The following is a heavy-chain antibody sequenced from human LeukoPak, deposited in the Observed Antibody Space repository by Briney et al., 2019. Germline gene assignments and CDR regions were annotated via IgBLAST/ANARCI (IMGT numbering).Heavy chain of an antibody. D-gene: IGHD2-2*01. Sequence: ASVKVSCKASGYIFTSYDINWVRQATGQGLEWMGWMNPNSGNTGYAQKFQGGVTMTSNTSISTAYMELSRLRSDDTAVYYCARRIVVVPAAQYYFDYWGQGTLVTVSS. V-gene: IGHV1-8*01. CDR3: ARRIVVVPAAQYYFDY. CDR1: GYIFTSYD. CDR2: MNPNSGNT. J-gene: IGHJ4*02.